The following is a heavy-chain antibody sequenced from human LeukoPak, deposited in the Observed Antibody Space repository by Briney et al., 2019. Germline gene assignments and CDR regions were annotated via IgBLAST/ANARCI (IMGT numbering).Heavy chain of an antibody. CDR3: ARGPPTTALTYFQH. V-gene: IGHV3-30*02. D-gene: IGHD1-26*01. CDR2: IRYDGSNK. J-gene: IGHJ1*01. CDR1: GFTFSSYG. Sequence: PGGSLRLSCAASGFTFSSYGMHWVRQAPGKGLEWVAFIRYDGSNKYYADSVKGRFTISRDNSKNTLYLQMNSLRAEDTAVYYCARGPPTTALTYFQHWGQGTLVTVSS.